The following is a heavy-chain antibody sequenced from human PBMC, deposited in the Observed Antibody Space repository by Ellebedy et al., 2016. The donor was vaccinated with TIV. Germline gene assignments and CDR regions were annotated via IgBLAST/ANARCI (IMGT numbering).Heavy chain of an antibody. CDR3: ARRGYYYGSGSFGSYYFDY. J-gene: IGHJ4*02. CDR1: GYSFINYW. CDR2: IYPGDSDT. D-gene: IGHD3-10*01. V-gene: IGHV5-51*01. Sequence: GESLKISXKGSGYSFINYWIGWVRQMPGKGLEWMGIIYPGDSDTRYSPSFQGQVTISADKSISTAYLQWSSLKASDTAMYYCARRGYYYGSGSFGSYYFDYWGQGTLVTVSS.